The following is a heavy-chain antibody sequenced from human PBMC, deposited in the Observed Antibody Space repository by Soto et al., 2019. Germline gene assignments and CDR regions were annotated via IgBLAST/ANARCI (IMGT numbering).Heavy chain of an antibody. CDR3: ARDKITGLFDY. CDR2: INHSGST. Sequence: QVQLQQWGAGLLKPSETLSLTCAVYGGSFSGYYWTWIRQPPGTGREWIGEINHSGSTNYNPSLKSRVTISVDTSKNQFSLMLTSVTAADTAVYYCARDKITGLFDYWGQGTLVTVSS. V-gene: IGHV4-34*01. D-gene: IGHD2-8*02. J-gene: IGHJ4*02. CDR1: GGSFSGYY.